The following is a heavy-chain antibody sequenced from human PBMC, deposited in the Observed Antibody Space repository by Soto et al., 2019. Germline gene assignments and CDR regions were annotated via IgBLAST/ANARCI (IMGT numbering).Heavy chain of an antibody. CDR1: GYRFSSYW. D-gene: IGHD2-2*01. J-gene: IGHJ5*02. CDR3: ARGYCSSISCYRRWFDP. V-gene: IGHV5-51*03. Sequence: EVQLVQSGAEVKKPGESLKISCKGSGYRFSSYWIGWVRQMPGKGLEWMGIIYPGDSDTRYSPSFQGQVTISADRSISTAYLQWSRLKASDTAMYYCARGYCSSISCYRRWFDPWGQGTLVTVSS. CDR2: IYPGDSDT.